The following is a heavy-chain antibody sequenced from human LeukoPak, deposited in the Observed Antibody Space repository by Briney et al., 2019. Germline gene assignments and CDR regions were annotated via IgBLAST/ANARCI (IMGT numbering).Heavy chain of an antibody. Sequence: GGSLRLSCAASGFTFSNFGMHWVRQAPGKGLEWAAVISYDGREKYYVDSVRGRFTISRDNSKNTLYLQMNSLRAEDTAMFYCAKDERTLAAAADYWGQGTLVTVSS. J-gene: IGHJ4*02. V-gene: IGHV3-30*18. D-gene: IGHD6-13*01. CDR2: ISYDGREK. CDR1: GFTFSNFG. CDR3: AKDERTLAAAADY.